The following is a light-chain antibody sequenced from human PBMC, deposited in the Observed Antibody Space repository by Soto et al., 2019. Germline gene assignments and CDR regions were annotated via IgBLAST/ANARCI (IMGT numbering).Light chain of an antibody. V-gene: IGLV1-40*01. CDR1: SSNIGAGYH. CDR2: GDS. CDR3: RSSDSRLGCSEV. Sequence: QLVLTQPPSVSGAPGQRVTISCTGSSSNIGAGYHVHWYQQLSGAAPKLLIFGDSNRPSGVPNRFSGSKSGTSACLAITGFQAEDEADYYWRSSDSRLGCSEVFGTGTKLTV. J-gene: IGLJ1*01.